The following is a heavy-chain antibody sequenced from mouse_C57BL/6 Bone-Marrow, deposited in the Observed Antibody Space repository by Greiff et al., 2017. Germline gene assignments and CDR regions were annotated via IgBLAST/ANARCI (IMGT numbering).Heavy chain of an antibody. CDR2: ISYDGSN. CDR3: ASALDDYERDAVFAY. CDR1: GYSITSGYY. V-gene: IGHV3-6*01. Sequence: EVQLQQSGPGLVKPSQSLSLTCSVTGYSITSGYYWNWIRQFPGNKLEWMGYISYDGSNNYNPSLKNRISITRDTSKDQFFLKLNAVTTEDTATYYCASALDDYERDAVFAYWGQGTLVTVSA. J-gene: IGHJ3*01. D-gene: IGHD2-4*01.